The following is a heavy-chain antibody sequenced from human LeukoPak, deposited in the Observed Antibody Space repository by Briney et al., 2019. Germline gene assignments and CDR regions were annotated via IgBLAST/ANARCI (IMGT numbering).Heavy chain of an antibody. V-gene: IGHV1-69*13. CDR1: GGTFSSYA. Sequence: SVKVSCKASGGTFSSYAISWVRQAPGQGLEWMGGIIPIFGTANYAQKFQGRVTITADESTSTAYMELSSLRSEDTAVYYCARVLEMATIYRVVGAFDIWGQGTMVTVSS. CDR2: IIPIFGTA. CDR3: ARVLEMATIYRVVGAFDI. J-gene: IGHJ3*02. D-gene: IGHD5-24*01.